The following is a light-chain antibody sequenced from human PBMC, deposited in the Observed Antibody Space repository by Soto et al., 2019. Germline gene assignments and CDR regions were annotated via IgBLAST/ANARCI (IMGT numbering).Light chain of an antibody. J-gene: IGKJ4*01. CDR2: AAS. CDR1: QSVSSDS. V-gene: IGKV3-20*01. CDR3: QQYNDWPLT. Sequence: EIVLTQSPGTLSLSPGERATLSCRASQSVSSDSLAWYQQRPGQAPRLLIYAASSRATGIPDRFSGSGSGTEFTLTISSLQSEDFAVYYCQQYNDWPLTFGGGTKVEIK.